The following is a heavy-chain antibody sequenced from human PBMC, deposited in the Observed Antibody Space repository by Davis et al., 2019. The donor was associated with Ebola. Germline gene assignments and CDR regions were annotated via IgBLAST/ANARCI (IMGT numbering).Heavy chain of an antibody. Sequence: GESLKISCAASGFTFTDYWMTWVRQAPGKGLEWVAFIKQDGSVKSYVDSVKGRFTISRDNAKNTMYLQMNSLRGEDTAVYYCARGDDNSGYYSYYFDYWGQGTLVTVSS. J-gene: IGHJ4*02. CDR1: GFTFTDYW. CDR2: IKQDGSVK. V-gene: IGHV3-7*01. D-gene: IGHD3-22*01. CDR3: ARGDDNSGYYSYYFDY.